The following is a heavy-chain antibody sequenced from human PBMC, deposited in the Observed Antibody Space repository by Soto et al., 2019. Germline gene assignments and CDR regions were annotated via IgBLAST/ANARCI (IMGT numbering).Heavy chain of an antibody. D-gene: IGHD2-15*01. CDR2: IKSKTDGGTT. CDR1: GFTFSDAW. CDR3: TYLVSWAVAVDYYYGMDV. V-gene: IGHV3-15*07. J-gene: IGHJ6*02. Sequence: GGSLRLSCAASGFTFSDAWMNWVRQAPGKGLEWVGRIKSKTDGGTTDYAAPVKGRFTISRDDSKNTLYLQMNSLKTKDTAVYYCTYLVSWAVAVDYYYGMDVWGQGTTVTVSS.